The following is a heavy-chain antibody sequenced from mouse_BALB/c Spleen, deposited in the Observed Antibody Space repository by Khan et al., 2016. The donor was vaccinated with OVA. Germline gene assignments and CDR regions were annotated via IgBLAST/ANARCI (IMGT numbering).Heavy chain of an antibody. D-gene: IGHD2-4*01. J-gene: IGHJ3*01. CDR1: GYSITSEYT. V-gene: IGHV3-2*02. CDR2: ISYSGNT. CDR3: ARKDYYDYDPFPY. Sequence: EVQLQESGPGLVKPSQSLSLTCTVTGYSITSEYTWNWIRQFPGNKLEWMGFISYSGNTRYNTSLTSRLSITRDPSKNQFFLQLNSATSEDAATYYCARKDYYDYDPFPYWGQGTLVTVSA.